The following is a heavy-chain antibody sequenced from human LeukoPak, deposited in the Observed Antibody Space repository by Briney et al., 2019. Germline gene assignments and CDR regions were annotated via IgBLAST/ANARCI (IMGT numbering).Heavy chain of an antibody. CDR3: AKDPVDIAVAGTRDY. CDR2: IYHAGGT. Sequence: PSETLSLTCTVSGYSISSGYYWGWIRQSPGKGLEWIGSIYHAGGTFHNPSLKSRVTISVDTSKNQFSLKLSSVTAADTAVYYCAKDPVDIAVAGTRDYWGQGTLVTVSS. CDR1: GYSISSGYY. D-gene: IGHD6-19*01. V-gene: IGHV4-38-2*02. J-gene: IGHJ4*02.